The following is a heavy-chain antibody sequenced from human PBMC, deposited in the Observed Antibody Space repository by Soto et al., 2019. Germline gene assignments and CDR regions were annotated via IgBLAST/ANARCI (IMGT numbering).Heavy chain of an antibody. CDR1: GFTFSSYG. Sequence: GGSLRLSCAASGFTFSSYGMHWVRQAPGKGLEWVAVIWYDGSNKYYADSVKGRFTISRDNSKNTLYLQMNSLRAEDTAVYYCAREGYCSGGSCYLSYHYFMDFWGKGTTVIVSS. CDR2: IWYDGSNK. CDR3: AREGYCSGGSCYLSYHYFMDF. D-gene: IGHD2-15*01. J-gene: IGHJ6*03. V-gene: IGHV3-33*01.